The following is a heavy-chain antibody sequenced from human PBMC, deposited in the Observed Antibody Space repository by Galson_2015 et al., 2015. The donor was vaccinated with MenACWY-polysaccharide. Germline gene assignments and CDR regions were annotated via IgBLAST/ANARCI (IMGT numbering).Heavy chain of an antibody. J-gene: IGHJ6*02. Sequence: SLRLSCAASGFTFSSYWMHWVRHAPGKGLVWVSGIIGDASNTAYADSVKGRFTISRDNAKNTLYLQMNSLRVEDTSVYYCVGLLFRGGTGAYGMEAWGQGTTVTVSS. V-gene: IGHV3-74*01. CDR1: GFTFSSYW. CDR3: VGLLFRGGTGAYGMEA. CDR2: IIGDASNT. D-gene: IGHD3-10*01.